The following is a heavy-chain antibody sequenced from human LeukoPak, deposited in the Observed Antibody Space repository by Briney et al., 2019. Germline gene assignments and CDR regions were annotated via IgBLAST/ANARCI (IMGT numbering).Heavy chain of an antibody. D-gene: IGHD1-26*01. CDR1: GGSLSSGSYY. Sequence: SQTLSLTCTVSGGSLSSGSYYWSWIRQPAGKGLEWIGRIYTSGSTNYNPSLKSRVTISVDTSKNQFSLKLSSVTAADTAVYYCAREGDSGSYYPADWGQGTLVTVSS. CDR3: AREGDSGSYYPAD. CDR2: IYTSGST. J-gene: IGHJ4*02. V-gene: IGHV4-61*02.